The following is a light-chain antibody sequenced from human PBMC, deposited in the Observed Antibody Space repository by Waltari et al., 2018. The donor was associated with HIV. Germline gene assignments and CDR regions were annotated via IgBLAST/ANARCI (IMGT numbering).Light chain of an antibody. V-gene: IGKV4-1*01. Sequence: DIVMTQSPDSLAVSLGERATINCKSSQSVLYSSNNKNYLAWYQQKPGQPPKLLIYWASTRESGVPDRFSGSGSGTDFTLTISSLQAEDVAVYYCQQYYSTPGTFGQGTKVE. J-gene: IGKJ1*01. CDR2: WAS. CDR3: QQYYSTPGT. CDR1: QSVLYSSNNKNY.